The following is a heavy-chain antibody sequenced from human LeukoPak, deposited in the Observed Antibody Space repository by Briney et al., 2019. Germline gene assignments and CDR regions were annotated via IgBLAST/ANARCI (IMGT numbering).Heavy chain of an antibody. D-gene: IGHD3-22*01. CDR1: GGSISSGSYY. CDR3: ARAGWDYYDSSGYPDDY. V-gene: IGHV4-61*02. CDR2: IYTSGST. Sequence: SETLSLTCTISGGSISSGSYYWSWIRQPAGKGLEWIGRIYTSGSTNYNPSLKSRVTISVDTSKNQFSLKLSSVTAADTAVYYCARAGWDYYDSSGYPDDYWGQGTLVTVSS. J-gene: IGHJ4*02.